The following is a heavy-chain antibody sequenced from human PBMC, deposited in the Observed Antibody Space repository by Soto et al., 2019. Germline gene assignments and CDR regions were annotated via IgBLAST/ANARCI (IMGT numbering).Heavy chain of an antibody. CDR3: ARDFTWLPDDDAFDI. CDR1: GGTFSSYA. CDR2: IIPIFGTA. J-gene: IGHJ3*02. Sequence: QVQLVQSGAEVKKPGSSVKVSCKASGGTFSSYAISWVRQAPGQGLEWMGGIIPIFGTANYAQKFQGRVTITAYESTSTAYMELSSLISEDTAVYYCARDFTWLPDDDAFDIWGQGTMVTVSS. V-gene: IGHV1-69*01. D-gene: IGHD3-22*01.